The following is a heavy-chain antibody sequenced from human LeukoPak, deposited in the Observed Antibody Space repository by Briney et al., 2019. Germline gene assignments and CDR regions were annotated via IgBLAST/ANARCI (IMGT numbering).Heavy chain of an antibody. CDR1: GFTFDDYA. CDR2: ISWNSGSI. V-gene: IGHV3-9*01. J-gene: IGHJ6*02. Sequence: GGSLRLSCAISGFTFDDYAMHWVRQAPGKGLEWVSGISWNSGSIGYADSVKGRFTIPRDNAKNSLYLQMNSLRAEDTALYYCAKDFSSRIPGYFGMDVWGQGTTVTVSS. D-gene: IGHD6-13*01. CDR3: AKDFSSRIPGYFGMDV.